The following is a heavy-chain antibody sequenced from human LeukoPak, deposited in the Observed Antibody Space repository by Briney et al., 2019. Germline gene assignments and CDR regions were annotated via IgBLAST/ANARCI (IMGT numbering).Heavy chain of an antibody. J-gene: IGHJ6*02. V-gene: IGHV4-39*01. CDR1: GGSIVSSTNY. CDR3: TRHWSEFYNYGMGV. CDR2: IFYSGNT. Sequence: PSETLSLTCTVFGGSIVSSTNYWAWVRQPPGKGLEWIVSIFYSGNTHYNPSLKSRVTMSVDTSKNEFSLKLTSVTAADTAVYYCTRHWSEFYNYGMGVWGHGTTVTVSS. D-gene: IGHD3-3*01.